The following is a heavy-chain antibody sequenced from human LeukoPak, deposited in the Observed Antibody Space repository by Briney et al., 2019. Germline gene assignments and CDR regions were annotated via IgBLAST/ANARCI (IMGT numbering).Heavy chain of an antibody. CDR3: ARAPAGFGNRWFDP. J-gene: IGHJ5*02. CDR2: INNDGSTT. V-gene: IGHV3-74*01. Sequence: GGSLRLSCAASGFPFRGYWMHWVRQAPGKGLVWVSRINNDGSTTNYADSVKGRFTISRDNAKNSLYLQMNSLRAEDTAVYYCARAPAGFGNRWFDPWGQGTLVTVSS. D-gene: IGHD1-14*01. CDR1: GFPFRGYW.